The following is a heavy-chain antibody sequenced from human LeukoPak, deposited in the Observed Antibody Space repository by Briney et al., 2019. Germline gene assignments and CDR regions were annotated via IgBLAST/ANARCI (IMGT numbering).Heavy chain of an antibody. Sequence: GGSLRLSCAASGFTFNTYGMHWVRQAPGKGLEWIAVVWSDGSNRFYADSVEGRFTISRDNSKNTLYLQMNSLRAEDTAVHYCAKSNTENQSAVGNWGQGTLVSVSS. CDR3: AKSNTENQSAVGN. D-gene: IGHD6-19*01. J-gene: IGHJ4*02. CDR1: GFTFNTYG. CDR2: VWSDGSNR. V-gene: IGHV3-33*06.